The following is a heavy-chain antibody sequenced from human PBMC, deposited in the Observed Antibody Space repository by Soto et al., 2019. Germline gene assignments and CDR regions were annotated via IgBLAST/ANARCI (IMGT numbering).Heavy chain of an antibody. CDR3: AHSLLNTFLCFVTTTLLYFDY. D-gene: IGHD3-16*01. CDR2: LYWDDDK. CDR1: VFSLTTSGVG. Sequence: QITLKESGPALVKPTQTLTLTCPFSVFSLTTSGVGVGWIRQPPGKAPELLALLYWDDDKRYKSSLETRITLTKDTFKNQVVLTLTNRDPVDTATYYCAHSLLNTFLCFVTTTLLYFDYWRHGNPGSVSS. J-gene: IGHJ4*01. V-gene: IGHV2-5*02.